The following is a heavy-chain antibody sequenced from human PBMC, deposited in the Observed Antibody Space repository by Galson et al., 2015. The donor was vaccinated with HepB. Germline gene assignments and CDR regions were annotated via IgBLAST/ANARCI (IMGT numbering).Heavy chain of an antibody. CDR2: VSSGGDTT. CDR1: GFNFNILS. CDR3: AKHHDTSGHLFDY. V-gene: IGHV3-23*01. Sequence: SLRLSCAASGFNFNILSMSWVRQAPGKGLEWVSVVSSGGDTTFYADSVKGRFTISRDNPKNTVCLQMNSLRAEDTAVYYCAKHHDTSGHLFDYWGQGTQVTVSS. D-gene: IGHD3-22*01. J-gene: IGHJ4*02.